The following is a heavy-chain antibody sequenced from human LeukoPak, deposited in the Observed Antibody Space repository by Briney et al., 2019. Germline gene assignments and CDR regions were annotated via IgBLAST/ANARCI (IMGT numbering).Heavy chain of an antibody. V-gene: IGHV3-13*01. D-gene: IGHD2-21*02. CDR1: GFTFSTYD. CDR2: IGAGGDT. CDR3: VREPAYTGDWWYPDL. Sequence: RGSLRLSCAASGFTFSTYDWHWVRQATGKGLEWVSAIGAGGDTYYADSVKGRFTISRENAKDSLYLQLNSLRAGDTAVYYCVREPAYTGDWWYPDLWGRGTLVTVSS. J-gene: IGHJ2*01.